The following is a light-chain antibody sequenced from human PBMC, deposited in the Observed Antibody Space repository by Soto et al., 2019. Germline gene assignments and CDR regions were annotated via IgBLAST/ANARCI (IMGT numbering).Light chain of an antibody. CDR1: QRFSTN. Sequence: EIVLTQSPGTLSLSPGERATLSCRASQRFSTNVAWYQQKPGQAPRLLIYATSTRATGIPARFSGSGSGTEFTLTISSLQSEDFAVYHCQQYYNWPLTFGGGTKVDIK. CDR3: QQYYNWPLT. J-gene: IGKJ4*01. CDR2: ATS. V-gene: IGKV3-15*01.